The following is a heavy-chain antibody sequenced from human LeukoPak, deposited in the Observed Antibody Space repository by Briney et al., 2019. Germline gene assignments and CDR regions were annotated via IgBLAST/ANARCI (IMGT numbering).Heavy chain of an antibody. J-gene: IGHJ6*02. CDR2: IYYSGST. V-gene: IGHV4-39*01. CDR3: ARRGMRVEYGMDV. Sequence: SETLSLTCTVSGGSISSSSYYWGWIRQPPGKGLEWIGSIYYSGSTYYNPSLKGRVTISVDTSKNQFSLKLSSVTAADTAVYYCARRGMRVEYGMDVWGQGTTVTVSS. CDR1: GGSISSSSYY. D-gene: IGHD3-3*01.